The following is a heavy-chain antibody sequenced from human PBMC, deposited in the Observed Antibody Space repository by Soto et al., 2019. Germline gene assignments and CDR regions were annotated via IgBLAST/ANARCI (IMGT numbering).Heavy chain of an antibody. Sequence: EVQLVESGGGLVQPGGSLRLSCAASGFTFSSYSMNWVRQAPGKGLEWVSYISSSSSTIYYADSVKGRFTISRDNAKNSLYLQMNSLRAEDTAVYYCARVPSGYDTYYYYMDVWGKGTTVTVSS. V-gene: IGHV3-48*01. CDR1: GFTFSSYS. J-gene: IGHJ6*03. CDR2: ISSSSSTI. CDR3: ARVPSGYDTYYYYMDV. D-gene: IGHD5-12*01.